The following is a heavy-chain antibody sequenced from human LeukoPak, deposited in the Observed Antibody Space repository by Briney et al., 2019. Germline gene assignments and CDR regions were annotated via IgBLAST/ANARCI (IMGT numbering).Heavy chain of an antibody. CDR1: GGSISSYY. CDR3: ARVADYYDSSGYLHAEYFQH. J-gene: IGHJ1*01. CDR2: IYYSGST. D-gene: IGHD3-22*01. V-gene: IGHV4-59*01. Sequence: SETLSLTCTVSGGSISSYYWSWLRQPPGKGLEWLGYIYYSGSTNYNPTLKSRVTISVDTSKNQFSLKLSSVTAADTAVYYCARVADYYDSSGYLHAEYFQHWGQGTLVTVSS.